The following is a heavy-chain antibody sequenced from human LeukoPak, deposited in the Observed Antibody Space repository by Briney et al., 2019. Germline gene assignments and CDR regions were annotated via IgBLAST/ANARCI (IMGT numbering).Heavy chain of an antibody. V-gene: IGHV4-61*02. D-gene: IGHD6-6*01. J-gene: IGHJ4*02. CDR2: IYTSGST. Sequence: PSQTLSLTCTVSGGSISSGSHYWSWIRQPAGKGLEWIGRIYTSGSTNYNPSLKSRVTISVDTSKNQFSLKLSSVTAADTAVYYCACLGGGSSFDYWGQGTLVTVSS. CDR1: GGSISSGSHY. CDR3: ACLGGGSSFDY.